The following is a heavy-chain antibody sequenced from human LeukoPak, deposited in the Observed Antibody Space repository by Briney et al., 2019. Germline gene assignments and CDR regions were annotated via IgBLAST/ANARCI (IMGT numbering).Heavy chain of an antibody. CDR3: VKDRPFPYGMDV. D-gene: IGHD2-21*01. Sequence: GGSLRLSCAASGFNFEDFGMHWVRQAPGKGLEWVSYITWNGGYTYYADSVKGRFAISRDNGKRSLYLQMNSLRPEDTALYYCVKDRPFPYGMDVWGHGTTVTVSS. CDR2: ITWNGGYT. J-gene: IGHJ6*02. CDR1: GFNFEDFG. V-gene: IGHV3-43D*03.